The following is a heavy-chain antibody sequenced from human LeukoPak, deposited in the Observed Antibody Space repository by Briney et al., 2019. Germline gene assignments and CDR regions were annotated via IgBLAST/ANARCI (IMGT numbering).Heavy chain of an antibody. CDR3: ARDPWEIDFWSGYLRTKQGDGFDI. D-gene: IGHD3-3*01. J-gene: IGHJ3*02. V-gene: IGHV1-18*01. CDR1: GYTFTTYG. Sequence: GASVKVSCKASGYTFTTYGISWVRQAPGQGLEWMGWINTYNDNTNYAQRLQGRVTMTTDTSTSTAYMELRSLRSDDTAVYYCARDPWEIDFWSGYLRTKQGDGFDIWGQGTMVTVSS. CDR2: INTYNDNT.